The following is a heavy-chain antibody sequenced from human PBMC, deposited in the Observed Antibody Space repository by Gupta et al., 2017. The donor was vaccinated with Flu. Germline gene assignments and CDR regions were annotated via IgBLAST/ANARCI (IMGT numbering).Heavy chain of an antibody. CDR1: FSTYS. D-gene: IGHD3-10*01. Sequence: FSTYSMSWVRQAPGKGLEWVSYIHDISGTIYYADSVKGRFTISRDNAKNSLYLQMERRRAEDTAVYFCARVEARRLNYFDYWGQGTLVPVSS. CDR2: IHDISGTI. J-gene: IGHJ4*02. V-gene: IGHV3-48*01. CDR3: ARVEARRLNYFDY.